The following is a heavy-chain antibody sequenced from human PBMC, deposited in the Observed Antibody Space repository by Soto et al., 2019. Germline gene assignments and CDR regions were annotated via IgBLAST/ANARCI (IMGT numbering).Heavy chain of an antibody. CDR2: ISGSGGSA. Sequence: EVQLLDSGGCLVQPGGSLRLSCAASGFTFSNYAMSWVRQAPGKGLERVSGISGSGGSAYYADSVKGRFTIPRDTSKQPLDLQMNSRRDEDTAVCYCAKFRRGYEPYYLYYWGQGTLVPVFS. V-gene: IGHV3-23*01. CDR3: AKFRRGYEPYYLYY. D-gene: IGHD5-12*01. J-gene: IGHJ4*02. CDR1: GFTFSNYA.